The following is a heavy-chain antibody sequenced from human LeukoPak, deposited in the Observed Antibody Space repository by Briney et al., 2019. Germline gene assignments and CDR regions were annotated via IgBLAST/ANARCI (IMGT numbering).Heavy chain of an antibody. CDR2: IYYSGST. CDR3: ARQQYSYGYAYLDY. CDR1: GGSISSYY. V-gene: IGHV4-59*08. D-gene: IGHD5-18*01. J-gene: IGHJ4*02. Sequence: PSETLSLTCTVSGGSISSYYWSWIRQPPGKGLEWIGYIYYSGSTNYNPSLKSRVTISVDTSKNQFSLKLSSVTAADTAVYYCARQQYSYGYAYLDYWGRGTLVTVSS.